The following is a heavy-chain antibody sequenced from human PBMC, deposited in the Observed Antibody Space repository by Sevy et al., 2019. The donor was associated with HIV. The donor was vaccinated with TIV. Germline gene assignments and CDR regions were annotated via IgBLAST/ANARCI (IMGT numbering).Heavy chain of an antibody. CDR2: ISYDGSNK. V-gene: IGHV3-30-3*01. CDR3: AREEGYDFWSGYLGREAFDI. CDR1: GFTFSSYA. Sequence: GGSLRLSCAASGFTFSSYAMHWVRQAPGKGLEWVAVISYDGSNKYYADPVKGRFTISRDNSKNTLYLQMNSLRAEDTAVYYGAREEGYDFWSGYLGREAFDIWGQGTMVTVSS. J-gene: IGHJ3*02. D-gene: IGHD3-3*01.